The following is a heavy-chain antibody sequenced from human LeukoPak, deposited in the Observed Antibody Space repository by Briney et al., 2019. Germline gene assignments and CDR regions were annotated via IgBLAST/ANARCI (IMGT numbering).Heavy chain of an antibody. CDR3: ARETSRGWYNPYYYYYGMDV. Sequence: ASVKVSCKASGYTFTSYGISWVRQAPGQGLEWMGWISAYNGNTNYAQKLQGRVTMTTDTSTSTAYMELRSLRSDDTAVYYCARETSRGWYNPYYYYYGMDVWGQGTTVTVSS. CDR1: GYTFTSYG. J-gene: IGHJ6*02. D-gene: IGHD6-19*01. V-gene: IGHV1-18*01. CDR2: ISAYNGNT.